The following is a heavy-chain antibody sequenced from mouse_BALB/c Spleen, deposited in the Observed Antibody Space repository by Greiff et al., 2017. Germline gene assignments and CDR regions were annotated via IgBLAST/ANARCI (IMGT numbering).Heavy chain of an antibody. Sequence: VQLQQSGAELVRPGTSVKISCKASGYTFTNYWLGWVKQRPGHGLEWIGDIYPGGGYTNYNEKFKGKATLTADTSSSTSYMQLSSLTSEDSAVYCCAREKTYYGNYEGAMDYWGQGTSVTVSS. D-gene: IGHD2-10*01. CDR2: IYPGGGYT. J-gene: IGHJ4*01. CDR1: GYTFTNYW. V-gene: IGHV1-63*02. CDR3: AREKTYYGNYEGAMDY.